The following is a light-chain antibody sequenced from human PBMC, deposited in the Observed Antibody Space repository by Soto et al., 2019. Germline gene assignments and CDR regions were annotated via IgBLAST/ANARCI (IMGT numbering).Light chain of an antibody. V-gene: IGKV1-27*01. CDR2: GAS. J-gene: IGKJ3*01. Sequence: DIPMTQSPSSLSASVGDRVTITCRASQDISKYLAWFQQKPGKAPKLLIYGASSLPSGVPSRFSGGGSGTDFSLTISSLQTEDVATYYCQRYKSAPTFGPGTKVAVK. CDR3: QRYKSAPT. CDR1: QDISKY.